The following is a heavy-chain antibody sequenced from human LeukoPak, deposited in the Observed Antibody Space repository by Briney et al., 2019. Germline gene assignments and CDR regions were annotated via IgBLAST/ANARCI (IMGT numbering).Heavy chain of an antibody. CDR1: GYTFTGYY. V-gene: IGHV1-2*02. D-gene: IGHD3-10*01. Sequence: ASVKVSCKASGYTFTGYYMHWVRQAPGQGLEWMGWINPNSGGTNYAQKFQGRVTMTRDTSISTAYMELSRLRPDDTAVYYCARVGPVVRGVITQKYNWFDPWGQGTLVTVSS. CDR3: ARVGPVVRGVITQKYNWFDP. J-gene: IGHJ5*02. CDR2: INPNSGGT.